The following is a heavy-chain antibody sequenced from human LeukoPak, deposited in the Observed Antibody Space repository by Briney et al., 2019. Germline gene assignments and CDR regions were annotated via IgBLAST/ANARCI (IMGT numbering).Heavy chain of an antibody. CDR2: INPDGSIT. Sequence: PGGSLRLSCAASGFTFRSYWIYWVRQAPGQGLMWVSRINPDGSITNYADSVKGRFTISRDNAKNTLSLQMNSLRAEDTAVYYCARVPYHGNSLVDWGQGTLVTVSS. CDR1: GFTFRSYW. CDR3: ARVPYHGNSLVD. D-gene: IGHD2-8*02. V-gene: IGHV3-74*01. J-gene: IGHJ4*02.